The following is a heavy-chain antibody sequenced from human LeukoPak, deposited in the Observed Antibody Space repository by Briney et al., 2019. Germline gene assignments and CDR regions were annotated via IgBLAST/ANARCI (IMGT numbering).Heavy chain of an antibody. CDR2: TYYRSRWYN. V-gene: IGHV6-1*01. Sequence: SQTLSLTCAISGDSVSTNSAAWSWIRQSPSRGLEWLGRTYYRSRWYNDYAVSVKSRITIKSDTSKNQFPLQLNSVTPEDTAVYYCARDRDLGNYYDGMVVWGQGTTVTVSS. CDR1: GDSVSTNSAA. CDR3: ARDRDLGNYYDGMVV. J-gene: IGHJ6*02. D-gene: IGHD7-27*01.